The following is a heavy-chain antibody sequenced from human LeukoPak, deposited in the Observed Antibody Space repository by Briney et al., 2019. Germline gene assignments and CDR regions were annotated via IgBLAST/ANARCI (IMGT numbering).Heavy chain of an antibody. Sequence: SETLSLTCAVYGGSFSGYYWSWIRQPPGKGLEWIGEINHSGSTNYNPSLKSRVTISVDTSKNQFSPKLSSMTAADTAVYYCARDSSGFDYWGQGTLVTVSS. CDR1: GGSFSGYY. CDR3: ARDSSGFDY. D-gene: IGHD3-22*01. J-gene: IGHJ4*02. V-gene: IGHV4-34*01. CDR2: INHSGST.